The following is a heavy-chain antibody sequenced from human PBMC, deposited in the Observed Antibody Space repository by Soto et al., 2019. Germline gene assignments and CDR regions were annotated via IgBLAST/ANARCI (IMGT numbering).Heavy chain of an antibody. D-gene: IGHD3-10*02. V-gene: IGHV1-18*01. CDR3: ARLMSDPPEGFAP. J-gene: IGHJ5*02. CDR1: GYTFTSYG. Sequence: GASVKVSCKASGYTFTSYGISWVRQAPGQGLEWMGWISAYNGNTNYAQKLQGRVTMTTDTSTSTAYMELRSLKASDTAMYYCARLMSDPPEGFAPWGQGILVTVSS. CDR2: ISAYNGNT.